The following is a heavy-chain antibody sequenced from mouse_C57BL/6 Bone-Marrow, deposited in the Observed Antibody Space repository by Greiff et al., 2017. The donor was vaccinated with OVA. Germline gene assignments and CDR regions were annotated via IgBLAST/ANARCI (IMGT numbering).Heavy chain of an antibody. CDR2: INHDGSST. J-gene: IGHJ2*01. CDR1: GFTFSDYY. Sequence: EVKVVESEGGLVQPGSSMKLSCTASGFTFSDYYMAWVRQVPEKGLEWVANINHDGSSTYYLDSLKSRFIISRDNAKNILYLQMSSLKSEDTATYYCARALITTVVFDYWGQGTTLTVSS. V-gene: IGHV5-16*01. D-gene: IGHD1-1*01. CDR3: ARALITTVVFDY.